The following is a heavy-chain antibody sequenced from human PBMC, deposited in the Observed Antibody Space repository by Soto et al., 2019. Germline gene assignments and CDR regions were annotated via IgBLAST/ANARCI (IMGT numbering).Heavy chain of an antibody. V-gene: IGHV3-9*01. CDR2: ISWNSGSI. D-gene: IGHD6-19*01. CDR3: AKDFEAGPGTDAFDI. CDR1: GFTFDDYA. J-gene: IGHJ3*02. Sequence: PGGSLRLSCAASGFTFDDYAMHWVRQAPGKGLEWVSGISWNSGSIGYADSVKGRFTISRDNAKNSLYLQMNSLRAEDTALYYCAKDFEAGPGTDAFDIWGQGTMVTVSS.